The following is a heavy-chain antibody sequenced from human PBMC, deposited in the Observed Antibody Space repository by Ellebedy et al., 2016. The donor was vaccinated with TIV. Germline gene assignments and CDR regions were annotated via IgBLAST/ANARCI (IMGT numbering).Heavy chain of an antibody. V-gene: IGHV3-23*01. D-gene: IGHD3-3*02. CDR2: INEGAGTT. CDR3: ATDRHHFTLDV. Sequence: GASLKISCAASGFTFSIYTMSWVRQAPGKGLDWVSAINEGAGTTYADSVKGRFTISRDNSKNSLYLQLNSLRADDTAVYYCATDRHHFTLDVWGQGTLVTVSS. J-gene: IGHJ3*01. CDR1: GFTFSIYT.